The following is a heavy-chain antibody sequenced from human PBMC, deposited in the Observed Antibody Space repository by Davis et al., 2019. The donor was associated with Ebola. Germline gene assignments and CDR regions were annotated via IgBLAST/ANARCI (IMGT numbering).Heavy chain of an antibody. V-gene: IGHV1-8*01. J-gene: IGHJ6*02. CDR1: GYILTDYE. CDR3: VRGGFRSCSSSGCRYHSYGMDV. D-gene: IGHD3-22*01. CDR2: FNPDCR. Sequence: ASVTVTCMASGYILTDYEIHWVRQAAGQGPAWMAWFNPDCRAQRSQDRVAVTWETSTSTAYLELSGLRSEDTAVYYCVRGGFRSCSSSGCRYHSYGMDVWGQGTTFAVSS.